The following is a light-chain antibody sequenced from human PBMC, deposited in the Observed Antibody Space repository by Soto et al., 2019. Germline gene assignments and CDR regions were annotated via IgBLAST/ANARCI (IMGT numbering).Light chain of an antibody. Sequence: EVVLTQSPGSLSLSPGERATLSCRASQNISSYLIWYQQKPGQAPRLLIYDVSNRATGIPARFSGSGSGTDFTLTISSLEPEDFAVYYCQQRSNWPRTFGQGTKVDIK. CDR3: QQRSNWPRT. V-gene: IGKV3-11*01. J-gene: IGKJ1*01. CDR2: DVS. CDR1: QNISSY.